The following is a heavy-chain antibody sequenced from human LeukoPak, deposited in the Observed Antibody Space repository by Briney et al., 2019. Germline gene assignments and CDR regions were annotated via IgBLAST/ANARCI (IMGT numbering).Heavy chain of an antibody. CDR1: GGSISSYY. D-gene: IGHD6-19*01. CDR3: ARESSGWQSFDY. V-gene: IGHV4-59*12. CDR2: IYYSGST. J-gene: IGHJ4*02. Sequence: SETLSLTCTVPGGSISSYYWSWIRQPPGKGLEWIGYIYYSGSTNYNPSLKSRVTISVDTSKNQFSLKLSSVTAADTAVYYCARESSGWQSFDYWGQGTLVTVSS.